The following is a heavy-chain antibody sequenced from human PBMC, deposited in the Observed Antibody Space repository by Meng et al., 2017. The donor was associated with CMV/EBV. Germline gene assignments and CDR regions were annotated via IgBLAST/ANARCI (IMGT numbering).Heavy chain of an antibody. CDR3: ARVATVRFLEVGGMDV. Sequence: GESLKTSCAASGFTFSGHSMNLVRLAPGKGPEGVSIISSSSSYIYYTDSVKGRFTISRDNSKNTLYLQMNSLRAEDTAVYYCARVATVRFLEVGGMDVWGQGTTVTVSS. J-gene: IGHJ6*02. D-gene: IGHD3-3*01. CDR1: GFTFSGHS. V-gene: IGHV3-21*04. CDR2: ISSSSSYI.